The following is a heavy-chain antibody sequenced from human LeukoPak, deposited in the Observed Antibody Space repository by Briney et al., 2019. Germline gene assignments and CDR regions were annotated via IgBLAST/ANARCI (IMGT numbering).Heavy chain of an antibody. CDR2: ISYDGTSE. CDR3: ARDRIAVAGMGAFQH. V-gene: IGHV3-30*04. Sequence: PGGSLRLSCAASRFTFSSYAMHWVRQAPGKGLEWVAAISYDGTSEYHADSVKGRFTISRDNSKNTLYLQMNSLRAEDTAIYYCARDRIAVAGMGAFQHWGQGTLVTVSS. CDR1: RFTFSSYA. J-gene: IGHJ1*01. D-gene: IGHD6-19*01.